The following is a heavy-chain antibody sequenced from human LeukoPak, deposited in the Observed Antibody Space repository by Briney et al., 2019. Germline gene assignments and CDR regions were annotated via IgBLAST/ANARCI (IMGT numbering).Heavy chain of an antibody. CDR2: ISSSSTI. J-gene: IGHJ4*02. V-gene: IGHV3-48*01. Sequence: GGSLRLSCAASGFTFSSYSMNWVGQAPGKGLEWVSYISSSSTIYYADSVKGRFTISRDNAKNSLYLQMNSLRAEDTAVYYCASQEDEDYWGQGTLVSVSS. D-gene: IGHD5-24*01. CDR3: ASQEDEDY. CDR1: GFTFSSYS.